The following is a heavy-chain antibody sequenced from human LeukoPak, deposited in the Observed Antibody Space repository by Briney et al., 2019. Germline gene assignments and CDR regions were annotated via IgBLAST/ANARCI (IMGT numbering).Heavy chain of an antibody. CDR2: IKQDGSEK. Sequence: GGSLRLSCAASGFTFSSYWMSWVRQAPGKGLDWVANIKQDGSEKYYVDSVKGRFTISRDNAKNSLYLQMNSLRAEDTAVYYCARTSSSWYFDYWGQGTLVTVSS. CDR1: GFTFSSYW. V-gene: IGHV3-7*01. CDR3: ARTSSSWYFDY. J-gene: IGHJ4*02. D-gene: IGHD6-13*01.